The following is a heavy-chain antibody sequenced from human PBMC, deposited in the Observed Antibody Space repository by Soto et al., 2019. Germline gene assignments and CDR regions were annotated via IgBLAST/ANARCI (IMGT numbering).Heavy chain of an antibody. Sequence: ASVKVSCKASVYTFTSYAMHWVRQAPGQRLEWMGWINAGNGNTKYSQKFQGRFTITRDTSASTAYMELSSLRSEDTAVYYCAKGKWIYCGGGSCYYFDDWGQGTLFTVSS. CDR1: VYTFTSYA. V-gene: IGHV1-3*01. CDR3: AKGKWIYCGGGSCYYFDD. J-gene: IGHJ4*02. D-gene: IGHD2-15*01. CDR2: INAGNGNT.